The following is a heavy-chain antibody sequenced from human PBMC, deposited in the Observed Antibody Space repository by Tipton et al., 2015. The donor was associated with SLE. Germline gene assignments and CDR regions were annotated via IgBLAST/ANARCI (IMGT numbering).Heavy chain of an antibody. J-gene: IGHJ2*01. CDR1: GGSISSSSYY. CDR3: ARGVWSGSFFDL. CDR2: IYYSGST. Sequence: TLSLTCTVSGGSISSSSYYWGWIRQPPGKGLEWIGSIYYSGSTYYNPSLKSRVTISVDTSKNQFSLKLSSATAADTAVYYCARGVWSGSFFDLWGRGTLVTVSS. D-gene: IGHD3-3*01. V-gene: IGHV4-39*07.